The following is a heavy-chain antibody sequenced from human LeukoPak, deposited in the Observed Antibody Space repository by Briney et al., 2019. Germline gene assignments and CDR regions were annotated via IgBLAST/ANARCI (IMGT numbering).Heavy chain of an antibody. D-gene: IGHD6-19*01. Sequence: GASVKVSCKASGYTFTGYYMHWGRQAPGQGLEWMGWINPNSGGTNYAQKFQGRVTMTRDTSISTAYMELSRLRSDDTAVYYCARAYSSGWQYFDYWGQGTLVTVSS. CDR1: GYTFTGYY. J-gene: IGHJ4*02. V-gene: IGHV1-2*02. CDR3: ARAYSSGWQYFDY. CDR2: INPNSGGT.